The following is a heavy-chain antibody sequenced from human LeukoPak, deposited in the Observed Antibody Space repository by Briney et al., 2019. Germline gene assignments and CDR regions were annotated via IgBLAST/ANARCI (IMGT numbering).Heavy chain of an antibody. CDR1: GFTFSSYA. Sequence: PGGSLRLSCAASGFTFSSYAMSWVRQAPGKGLECVSTINNSGGGTYYTDSVKGRFTISRDNSKNTLHLQMNSLRAEDTAVYYCAKAFAAADTHYWGQGTLVTVSS. CDR2: INNSGGGT. V-gene: IGHV3-23*01. CDR3: AKAFAAADTHY. D-gene: IGHD6-13*01. J-gene: IGHJ4*02.